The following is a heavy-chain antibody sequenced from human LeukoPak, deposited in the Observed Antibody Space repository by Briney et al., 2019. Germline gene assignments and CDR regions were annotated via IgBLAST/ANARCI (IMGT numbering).Heavy chain of an antibody. Sequence: GGSLRLSCAASGTTFSTFWMHWVRHAPGEGLVWVSRINTDGSVTNYADSVEGRFTISRDNAKNMLYLQMNDLRAEDTAVYYCVTDRYSDSAFGDWGQGTLVTVSS. CDR2: INTDGSVT. J-gene: IGHJ4*02. CDR3: VTDRYSDSAFGD. D-gene: IGHD1-26*01. CDR1: GTTFSTFW. V-gene: IGHV3-74*01.